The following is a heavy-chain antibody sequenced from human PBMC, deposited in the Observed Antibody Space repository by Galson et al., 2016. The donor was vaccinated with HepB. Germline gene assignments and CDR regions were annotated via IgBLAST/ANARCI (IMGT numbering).Heavy chain of an antibody. CDR3: ARDFSPYRELHYFDY. CDR1: GFTFSDHA. Sequence: SLRLSCAASGFTFSDHAMYWVRQPPGMGLEWVALISYYYVQEFYADSVKGRFTISRDNSKSTVYLQMNDLTIEDTAMYFCARDFSPYRELHYFDYWGQGTLVTVSS. J-gene: IGHJ4*02. D-gene: IGHD1-7*01. V-gene: IGHV3-30*04. CDR2: ISYYYVQE.